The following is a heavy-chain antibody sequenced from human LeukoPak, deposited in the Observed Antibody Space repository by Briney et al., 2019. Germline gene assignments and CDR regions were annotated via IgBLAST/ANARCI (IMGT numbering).Heavy chain of an antibody. V-gene: IGHV3-33*01. CDR3: ARIACTGGNCKPYYYYGLDV. CDR2: IWYDGSIK. CDR1: GFTFSTYG. Sequence: GGSLRLSCAASGFTFSTYGMHWVRQVPGKGLEWVAVIWYDGSIKYYADSVKGRFTFSRDNSKSTMYLQMNSLRAEDTAVYYCARIACTGGNCKPYYYYGLDVWGQGTTVTVSS. J-gene: IGHJ6*02. D-gene: IGHD2-8*02.